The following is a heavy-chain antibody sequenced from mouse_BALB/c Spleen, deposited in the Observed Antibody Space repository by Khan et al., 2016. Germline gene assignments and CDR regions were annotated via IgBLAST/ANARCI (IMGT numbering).Heavy chain of an antibody. J-gene: IGHJ4*01. V-gene: IGHV3-6*02. D-gene: IGHD1-1*01. Sequence: EVQLQESGPGLVKPSQSLSLTCSVTGYSITSGYYWNWIRQFPGNKLEWMGYISYDGSNNYNPSLKNRISITRDTSKNQLFLKMNSVTTGDTATEYCGRRCGSSYGGAMDYWGQGTSVTVSS. CDR3: GRRCGSSYGGAMDY. CDR1: GYSITSGYY. CDR2: ISYDGSN.